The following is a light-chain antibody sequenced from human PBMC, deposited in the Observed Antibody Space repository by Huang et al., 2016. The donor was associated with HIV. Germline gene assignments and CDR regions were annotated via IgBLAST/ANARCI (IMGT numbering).Light chain of an antibody. V-gene: IGKV3-15*01. CDR2: VAS. CDR3: QQYNNWPPIT. Sequence: EIVMTQSPVTLSVSPGERATLSCRASQRVSSNLAWYQQKPGPAPRLLIYVASTRATGVPARVSGSGAGTEFTLTISSLQSEDFALYYCQQYNNWPPITFGQGTRLEIK. J-gene: IGKJ5*01. CDR1: QRVSSN.